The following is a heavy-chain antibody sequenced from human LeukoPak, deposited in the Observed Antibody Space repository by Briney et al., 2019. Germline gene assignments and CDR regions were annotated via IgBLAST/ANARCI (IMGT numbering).Heavy chain of an antibody. CDR3: ARDAQRGFDYSNSLEN. J-gene: IGHJ4*01. D-gene: IGHD4-11*01. Sequence: GGSLRLSCAAAGFIFRHDGMHWVRQAPGKGLGWVADIWSDATNRFCGASVKGRFTISRDNSQNTVFLQMNSLRAEDTSIYYCARDAQRGFDYSNSLENWGHGTLVTVSS. V-gene: IGHV3-33*01. CDR2: IWSDATNR. CDR1: GFIFRHDG.